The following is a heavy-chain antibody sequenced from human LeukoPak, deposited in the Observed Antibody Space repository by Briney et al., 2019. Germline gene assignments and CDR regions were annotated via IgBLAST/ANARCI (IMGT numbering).Heavy chain of an antibody. J-gene: IGHJ3*02. V-gene: IGHV3-30*04. CDR1: GFTFSSYA. Sequence: PGGSLRLSCAASGFTFSSYAMHWVRQAPGKGLEWVAVISYDGSNKYYADSVKGRFTISRDNSKNTLYLQMNSLRAEDTAVYYCARVMVVVVAFHAFDIWGQGTMVTVSS. CDR2: ISYDGSNK. CDR3: ARVMVVVVAFHAFDI. D-gene: IGHD2-15*01.